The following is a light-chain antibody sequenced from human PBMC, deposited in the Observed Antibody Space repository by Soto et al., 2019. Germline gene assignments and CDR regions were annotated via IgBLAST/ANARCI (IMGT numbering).Light chain of an antibody. Sequence: DVLMTQTPLSLSVAPGQPASISCKSSQSLLHITGETFLFWYLQKPGQSPQLLIYEVSTRVSGVPDRFSGSGSGTDFTLEISRVETDDVGIYYCMQSTQLPPTFGQGTKVDIK. CDR3: MQSTQLPPT. CDR2: EVS. J-gene: IGKJ1*01. CDR1: QSLLHITGETF. V-gene: IGKV2D-29*02.